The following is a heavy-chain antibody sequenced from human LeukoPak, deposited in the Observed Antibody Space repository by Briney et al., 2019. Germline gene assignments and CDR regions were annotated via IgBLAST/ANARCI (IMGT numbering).Heavy chain of an antibody. CDR2: FAGSDTTK. J-gene: IGHJ4*02. CDR3: TTLGYHLDS. CDR1: GFDFGAYE. D-gene: IGHD3-22*01. Sequence: GGSLRLSCAASGFDFGAYEMNWVRQAPGMGLEWVAYFAGSDTTKYYADSVRGRFTISRDNAKKSLYLQMNSLRAEDTALYYCTTLGYHLDSWGQGTLVTVSS. V-gene: IGHV3-48*03.